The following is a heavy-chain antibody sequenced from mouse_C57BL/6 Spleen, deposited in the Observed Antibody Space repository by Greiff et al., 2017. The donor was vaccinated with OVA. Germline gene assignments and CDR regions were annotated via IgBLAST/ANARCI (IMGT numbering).Heavy chain of an antibody. V-gene: IGHV1-55*01. CDR2: IYPGSGST. CDR1: GYTFTSYW. J-gene: IGHJ4*01. CDR3: ARGGYYYGSSYGAMDY. D-gene: IGHD1-1*01. Sequence: QVQLQQPGAELVKPGASVKMSCKASGYTFTSYWITWVKQRPGQGLEWIGDIYPGSGSTNYNEKFKSKATLTVDTSSSTAYMHLTTLTSEDSAVYYCARGGYYYGSSYGAMDYWGQGTSVTVSS.